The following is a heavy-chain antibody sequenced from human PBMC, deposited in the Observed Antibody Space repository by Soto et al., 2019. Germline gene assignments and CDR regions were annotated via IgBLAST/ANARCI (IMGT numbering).Heavy chain of an antibody. V-gene: IGHV3-33*01. J-gene: IGHJ4*02. CDR1: GFTFSNYV. D-gene: IGHD5-18*01. Sequence: QVQLVESGGGVVQPGRSLRLSCAASGFTFSNYVMYWVRQAPGKGLEWVAVIWYDGSDKHYADSVKGRFTISRDNSKNTLYLQMNSLRAEDTAVYYCAGGAGYSNGYWDYWGQGTLVTVSS. CDR3: AGGAGYSNGYWDY. CDR2: IWYDGSDK.